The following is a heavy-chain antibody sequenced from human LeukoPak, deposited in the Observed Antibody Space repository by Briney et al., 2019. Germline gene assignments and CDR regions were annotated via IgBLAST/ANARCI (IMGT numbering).Heavy chain of an antibody. CDR1: GFTVSSNY. CDR3: ARGLTYGDFDY. J-gene: IGHJ4*02. V-gene: IGHV3-53*01. Sequence: GGSLRLSCAASGFTVSSNYMSWVRQAPGKGLEWVSVIYSGGSTYYADSVTGRFTISRDNSKNTLYLQMNSLRAEDTAVYYCARGLTYGDFDYWGQGTLVTVSS. CDR2: IYSGGST. D-gene: IGHD4-17*01.